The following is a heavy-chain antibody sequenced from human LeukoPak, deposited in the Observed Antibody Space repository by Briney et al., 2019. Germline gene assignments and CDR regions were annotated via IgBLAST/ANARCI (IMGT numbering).Heavy chain of an antibody. J-gene: IGHJ4*02. CDR1: GGSISSNSYY. Sequence: SETLSLTCTVSGGSISSNSYYWGWIRQPPGKGLEWIGSIYYSGSTYYNPSLKSRVTISVDTSKNQFSLKLSSVTAADTAVYYCASLPYYDFWSGYYPSFDYWGQGTLVTVSS. V-gene: IGHV4-39*07. D-gene: IGHD3-3*01. CDR2: IYYSGST. CDR3: ASLPYYDFWSGYYPSFDY.